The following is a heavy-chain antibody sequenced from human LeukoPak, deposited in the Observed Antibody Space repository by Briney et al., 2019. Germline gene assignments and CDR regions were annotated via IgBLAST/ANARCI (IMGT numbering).Heavy chain of an antibody. CDR2: VGHSGLT. CDR1: GGSFSGYY. Sequence: SETLSLTCALYGGSFSGYYGLWVRQAPGKGLEGLGEVGHSGLTSYKPSLKSRLTISLDMSKNQFSLRLTSVTAADTAVYYCARDGGPNNYWFDPWGQGTLVTVSS. V-gene: IGHV4-34*01. CDR3: ARDGGPNNYWFDP. J-gene: IGHJ5*02. D-gene: IGHD4-23*01.